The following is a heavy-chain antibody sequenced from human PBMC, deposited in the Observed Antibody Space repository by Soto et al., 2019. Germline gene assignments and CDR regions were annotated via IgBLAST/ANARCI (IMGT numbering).Heavy chain of an antibody. CDR2: IGTAGDT. CDR1: GFSFGSYD. D-gene: IGHD3-3*01. J-gene: IGHJ6*02. Sequence: GGSLRLSCAASGFSFGSYDMHWVGQGTGKGLEWVSAIGTAGDTYYPGSVKGRFTISRENAKNSLYLQMNSLRAEDTAVYYCARAGYDFWSGYYYYYYGMNFWGHGTTVTVSS. CDR3: ARAGYDFWSGYYYYYYGMNF. V-gene: IGHV3-13*01.